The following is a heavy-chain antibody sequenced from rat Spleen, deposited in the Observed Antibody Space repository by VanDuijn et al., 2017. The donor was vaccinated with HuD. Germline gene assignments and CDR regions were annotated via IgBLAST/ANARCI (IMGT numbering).Heavy chain of an antibody. CDR2: TWIDGNT. CDR3: ASGIHDY. CDR1: GLSLTSNS. V-gene: IGHV2-47*01. Sequence: QVQLKESGPGLVQPSQTLSLTCTVSGLSLTSNSVSWVRQPPGKGLEWMGVTWIDGNTAYNSLLKSRLSISRDTSKSQVFLKMNSLQTEDTAMYFCASGIHDYWGQGVMVTVSS. D-gene: IGHD1-4*01. J-gene: IGHJ2*01.